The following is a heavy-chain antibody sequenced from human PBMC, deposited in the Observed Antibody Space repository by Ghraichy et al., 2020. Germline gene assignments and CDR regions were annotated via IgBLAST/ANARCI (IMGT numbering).Heavy chain of an antibody. Sequence: GGSLRLSCAASGFIFRSYAMSWVRQAPGKGLEWVSAISDSGGSTYYADSVKGRFTISRDNFKNTLYLQMNSLRVEDTAVYYCAKEDFDWPPAFDPWGQGTLVTVSS. CDR2: ISDSGGST. D-gene: IGHD3-9*01. CDR3: AKEDFDWPPAFDP. J-gene: IGHJ5*02. V-gene: IGHV3-23*01. CDR1: GFIFRSYA.